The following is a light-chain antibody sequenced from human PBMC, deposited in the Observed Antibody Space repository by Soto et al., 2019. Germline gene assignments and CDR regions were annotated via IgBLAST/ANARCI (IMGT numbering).Light chain of an antibody. V-gene: IGLV2-23*02. J-gene: IGLJ3*02. CDR1: SRDVGGYNS. CDR2: EVD. CDR3: CSYAGSSTWV. Sequence: QSALTQPASVSGSPGQSITISCTGTSRDVGGYNSVSWYQHHPGNAPKLIIFEVDKRPSGVSDGFSGSKSGNTASLTISGLQAEDEADYYCCSYAGSSTWVFGGGTKLTVL.